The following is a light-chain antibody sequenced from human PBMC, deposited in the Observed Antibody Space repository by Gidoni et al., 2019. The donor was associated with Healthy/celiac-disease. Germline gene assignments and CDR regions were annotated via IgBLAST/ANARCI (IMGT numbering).Light chain of an antibody. CDR1: QSISSW. CDR2: DAS. CDR3: QQDNSYWT. Sequence: DIQMTQSPSTLSASVGDRVPITCRASQSISSWLAWYQQKPGKAPKLLIYDASSLESGVPSRFSGSGSGTELTLTISSLQPDDFATYYCQQDNSYWTFGQGTKVEIK. J-gene: IGKJ1*01. V-gene: IGKV1-5*01.